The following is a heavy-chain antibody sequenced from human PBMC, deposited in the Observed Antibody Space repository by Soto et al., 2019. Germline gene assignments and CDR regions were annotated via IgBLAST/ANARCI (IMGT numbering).Heavy chain of an antibody. CDR1: GGSISSYH. CDR2: VFYTGST. Sequence: SETLSLTCTVSGGSISSYHWSWIRQSPGKGLEWIGYVFYTGSTKYNPALKRRVTISVDTSKNQFSLKLSSVSAADTGLYYCARSYSGTFYGYDTWGQGIMVPVYS. D-gene: IGHD1-26*01. CDR3: ARSYSGTFYGYDT. J-gene: IGHJ5*02. V-gene: IGHV4-59*01.